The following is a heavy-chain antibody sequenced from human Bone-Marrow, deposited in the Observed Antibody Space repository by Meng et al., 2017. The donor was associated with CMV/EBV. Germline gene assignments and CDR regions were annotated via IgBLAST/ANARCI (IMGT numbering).Heavy chain of an antibody. Sequence: GGSLRLSCAASGFTFSSYGMHWARQAPGKGLEWVAFIRYDGSNKYYTDSVKGRFTLSRDNSKNTLYLQMNSLRAEDTAVYYCARDISARYDFWSGYFGIDYYYGMDVWGQGTTVTVSS. CDR2: IRYDGSNK. V-gene: IGHV3-30*02. D-gene: IGHD3-3*01. CDR1: GFTFSSYG. CDR3: ARDISARYDFWSGYFGIDYYYGMDV. J-gene: IGHJ6*02.